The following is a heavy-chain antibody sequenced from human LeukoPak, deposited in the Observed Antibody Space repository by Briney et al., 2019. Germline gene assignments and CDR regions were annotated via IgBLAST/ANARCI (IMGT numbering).Heavy chain of an antibody. J-gene: IGHJ4*02. Sequence: ASVKVSCTASGYTFTSYGISWVRQAPGQGLEWMGWISAYNGNTNYAQKLQGRVTMTTDTSTSTAYMELRSLRSDDTAVYYCARARAYSGLYGLDYWGQGTLVTVSS. V-gene: IGHV1-18*01. CDR3: ARARAYSGLYGLDY. CDR1: GYTFTSYG. CDR2: ISAYNGNT. D-gene: IGHD2-2*02.